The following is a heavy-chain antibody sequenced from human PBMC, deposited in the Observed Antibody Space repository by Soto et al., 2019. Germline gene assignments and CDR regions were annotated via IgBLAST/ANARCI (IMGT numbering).Heavy chain of an antibody. J-gene: IGHJ2*01. CDR3: ARGGVGTVTERYFDL. CDR1: GGTFKSYA. CDR2: IIPIFGTA. D-gene: IGHD4-17*01. Sequence: SVKVCFKASGGTFKSYAISWGRKAPGQGLEWMGGIIPIFGTANYAQKFQGRVTITADESTSTAYMELSSLRSEDTAVYYCARGGVGTVTERYFDLWGRGTLVTVSS. V-gene: IGHV1-69*01.